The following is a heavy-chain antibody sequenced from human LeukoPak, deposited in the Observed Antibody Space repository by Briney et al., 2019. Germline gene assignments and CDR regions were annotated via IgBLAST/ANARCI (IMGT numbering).Heavy chain of an antibody. CDR3: AREGAEYDILTGYYRYYYYMDV. CDR2: INWNGGST. V-gene: IGHV3-20*04. Sequence: TGGSLRPSCAASGFTFDDYGMSWVRQAPGKGLEWVSGINWNGGSTGYADSVKGRFTISRDNAKNSLYLQMNSLRAEDTALYYCAREGAEYDILTGYYRYYYYMDVWGKGTTVTVYS. CDR1: GFTFDDYG. D-gene: IGHD3-9*01. J-gene: IGHJ6*03.